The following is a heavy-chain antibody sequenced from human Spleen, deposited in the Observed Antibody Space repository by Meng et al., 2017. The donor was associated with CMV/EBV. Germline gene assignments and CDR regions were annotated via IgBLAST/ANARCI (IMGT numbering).Heavy chain of an antibody. CDR3: ARDAGHDFWTHAFDI. CDR2: IYYSGST. Sequence: SETLSLTCTVSGDSVTIGSYYWSWIRQPPGKGLEWLGYIYYSGSTNYNPNPSLESRVSISADTSKNQFSLRLSSVTAADTAVYYCARDAGHDFWTHAFDIWGQGTMVTVSS. J-gene: IGHJ3*02. D-gene: IGHD3-3*01. V-gene: IGHV4-61*01. CDR1: GDSVTIGSYY.